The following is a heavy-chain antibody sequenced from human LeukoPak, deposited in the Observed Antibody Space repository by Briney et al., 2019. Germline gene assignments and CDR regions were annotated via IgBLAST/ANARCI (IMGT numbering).Heavy chain of an antibody. D-gene: IGHD3-22*01. V-gene: IGHV5-51*01. CDR2: IWPLDSEV. Sequence: GKSLKISCKASGYSFTSYWIAWVRQMPGKGLEWMGIIWPLDSEVRYSPSFQGQVTMSVDKSSTTAYLQWNRLKASDTAVYYCARHGKYSSGSHYFDDWGQGILVSVSS. CDR3: ARHGKYSSGSHYFDD. J-gene: IGHJ4*02. CDR1: GYSFTSYW.